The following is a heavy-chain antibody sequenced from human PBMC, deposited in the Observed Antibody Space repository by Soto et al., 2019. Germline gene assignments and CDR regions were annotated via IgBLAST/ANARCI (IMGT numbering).Heavy chain of an antibody. J-gene: IGHJ4*02. V-gene: IGHV3-48*03. CDR1: GFTFSTYE. Sequence: GGSLRLSCAASGFTFSTYEMNWVRQAPGKGLEWVSYISTGGSTIYYADSVRGRFTISRDNAKNSLYLQMNSLRAEDTAVYYCARSLRFYTYWGQGNLVTVSS. D-gene: IGHD3-3*01. CDR3: ARSLRFYTY. CDR2: ISTGGSTI.